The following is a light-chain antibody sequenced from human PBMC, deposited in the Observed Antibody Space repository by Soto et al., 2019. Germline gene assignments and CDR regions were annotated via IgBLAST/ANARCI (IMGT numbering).Light chain of an antibody. V-gene: IGKV3-15*01. CDR3: QQYKNWPRT. CDR2: GAS. J-gene: IGKJ1*01. Sequence: TQSPATLSLSPGERATLSCRASQSVSSNLAWYQQKHGQAPRLLIYGASTRATGIPARFSGSGSGTEFTLTISSLQSEDFEVYYCQQYKNWPRTFGQGTKVDIK. CDR1: QSVSSN.